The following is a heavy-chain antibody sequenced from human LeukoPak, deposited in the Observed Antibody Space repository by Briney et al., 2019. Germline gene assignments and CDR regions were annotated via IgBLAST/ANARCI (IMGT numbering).Heavy chain of an antibody. D-gene: IGHD4-17*01. V-gene: IGHV1-69*04. J-gene: IGHJ3*02. Sequence: GASVKVSCKASGGTFSSYAISWVRQAPGQGLEWMGRIIPILGIANYAQKFQGRVTITADKSTSTAYMELSSLRSEDTAVYYCAREGMTTVTTGAFDIWGQGTMVTVSS. CDR2: IIPILGIA. CDR3: AREGMTTVTTGAFDI. CDR1: GGTFSSYA.